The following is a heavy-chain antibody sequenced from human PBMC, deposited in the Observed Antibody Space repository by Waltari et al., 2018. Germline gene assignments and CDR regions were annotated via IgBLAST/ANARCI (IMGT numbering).Heavy chain of an antibody. Sequence: EVQLLESGGGLVQPGGSLRLACAASGFTFSSDAMSWGREAPGKGLEWVSAISGSRGSTYYVDPVECRFTISRDNSKNTPYLQMNSLRAEDTAVYYCAKDSGNIVATGLAYWGQGTLVTVSS. CDR2: ISGSRGST. J-gene: IGHJ4*02. CDR3: AKDSGNIVATGLAY. V-gene: IGHV3-23*01. CDR1: GFTFSSDA. D-gene: IGHD5-12*01.